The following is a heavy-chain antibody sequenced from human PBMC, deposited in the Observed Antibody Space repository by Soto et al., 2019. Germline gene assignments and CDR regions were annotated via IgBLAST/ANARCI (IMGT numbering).Heavy chain of an antibody. Sequence: KPSETLSLTCTVSGGSVSSGSYYWSWIRQPPGKGLEWIGYIYYSGSTNYNPSLKSRVTISVDTSKNQFSLKLSSVTAADTAVYYCARKGYSYGYGMDVWGQGTTVTVSS. V-gene: IGHV4-61*01. CDR3: ARKGYSYGYGMDV. J-gene: IGHJ6*02. CDR2: IYYSGST. D-gene: IGHD5-18*01. CDR1: GGSVSSGSYY.